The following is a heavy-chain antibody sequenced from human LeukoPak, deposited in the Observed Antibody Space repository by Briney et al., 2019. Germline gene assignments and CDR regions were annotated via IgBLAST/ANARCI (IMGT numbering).Heavy chain of an antibody. CDR1: GGSFSGYY. Sequence: SETLSLTCAVYGGSFSGYYWSWIRQPPGKGLEWIGEINHSGSTNYNPSLKSRVTISVDTSENQFSLKLSSVTAADTAVYYCARLVSFYYDSSGYYYNWGQGTLVTVSS. J-gene: IGHJ4*02. CDR3: ARLVSFYYDSSGYYYN. CDR2: INHSGST. V-gene: IGHV4-34*01. D-gene: IGHD3-22*01.